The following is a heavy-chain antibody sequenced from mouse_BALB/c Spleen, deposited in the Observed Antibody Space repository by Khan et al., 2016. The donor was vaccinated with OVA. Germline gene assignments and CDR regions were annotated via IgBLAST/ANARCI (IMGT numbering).Heavy chain of an antibody. V-gene: IGHV2-9*02. CDR3: ARAYYGSAWFAY. CDR1: GFSLTSYG. J-gene: IGHJ3*01. D-gene: IGHD2-10*01. Sequence: QVQLKESGPGLVAPSQSLSITCTVSGFSLTSYGVHWLRQPPGKGLEWLGVIWAGGSTTYNSALMSRLSISKDNSKSQVFLKMNSLQTDDTAMYYCARAYYGSAWFAYWGQGTLVTVSA. CDR2: IWAGGST.